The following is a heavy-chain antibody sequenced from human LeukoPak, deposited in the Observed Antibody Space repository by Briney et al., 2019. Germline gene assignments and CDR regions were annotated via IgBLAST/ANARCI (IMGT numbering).Heavy chain of an antibody. CDR2: IIPILGVA. J-gene: IGHJ4*02. V-gene: IGHV1-69*04. CDR1: GGTFSSYA. Sequence: SVKVSCKASGGTFSSYAISWVRQAPGQGLEWMGRIIPILGVANYAQKFQGRVTITADKSTSTAYMELSSLRSEDTAVYYCARLDYGDYNPFDYWGQGTLVTVSS. CDR3: ARLDYGDYNPFDY. D-gene: IGHD4-17*01.